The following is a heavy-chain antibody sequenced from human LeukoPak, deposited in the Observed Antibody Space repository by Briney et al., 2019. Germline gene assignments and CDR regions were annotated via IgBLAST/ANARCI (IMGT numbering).Heavy chain of an antibody. CDR1: GYTFTSYD. J-gene: IGHJ4*02. CDR2: MNPNSGNT. D-gene: IGHD1-26*01. V-gene: IGHV1-8*03. Sequence: ASVKVSCKASGYTFTSYDINWVRQATGQGLEWTGWMNPNSGNTGYAQKFQGRVTITRNTSISTAYMELSSLRSEDTAVYYCARARVGATTRYYFDYWGQGTLVTVSS. CDR3: ARARVGATTRYYFDY.